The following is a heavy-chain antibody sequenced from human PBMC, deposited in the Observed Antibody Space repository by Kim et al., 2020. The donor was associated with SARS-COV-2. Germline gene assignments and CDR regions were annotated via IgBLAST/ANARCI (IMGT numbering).Heavy chain of an antibody. Sequence: YNPSRKSRVTISVDTSKNQFSLKLSAVTAADTAVDYWARGGYMSQYYFDYWGQGTLVTVSS. D-gene: IGHD1-1*01. CDR3: ARGGYMSQYYFDY. J-gene: IGHJ4*02. V-gene: IGHV4-59*09.